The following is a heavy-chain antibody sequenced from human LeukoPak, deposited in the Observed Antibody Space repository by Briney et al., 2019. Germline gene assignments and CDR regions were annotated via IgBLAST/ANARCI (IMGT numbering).Heavy chain of an antibody. V-gene: IGHV3-7*01. D-gene: IGHD3-22*01. CDR2: IKQDGSEK. J-gene: IGHJ4*02. Sequence: PGGSLRLSCAASGFSFSRYWMSWVRQAPGKGLEWVANIKQDGSEKYYVESVKGRFTISRDNAKKTLYLQMNSLSAEDTAVYYCATDAFSFGSSGYDTINYWGQGALVTVSS. CDR3: ATDAFSFGSSGYDTINY. CDR1: GFSFSRYW.